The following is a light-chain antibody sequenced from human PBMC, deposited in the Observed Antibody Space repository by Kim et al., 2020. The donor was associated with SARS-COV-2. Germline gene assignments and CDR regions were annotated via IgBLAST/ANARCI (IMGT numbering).Light chain of an antibody. Sequence: SASVGNRVTITCQASQDIMNYLSWYQQKPGKAPKLLIYDATNLERGVPSRFTGSGSGSDFTLTISSLQPEDIATYFCQQYNYLITFGRGTRLEIK. CDR1: QDIMNY. J-gene: IGKJ5*01. V-gene: IGKV1-33*01. CDR2: DAT. CDR3: QQYNYLIT.